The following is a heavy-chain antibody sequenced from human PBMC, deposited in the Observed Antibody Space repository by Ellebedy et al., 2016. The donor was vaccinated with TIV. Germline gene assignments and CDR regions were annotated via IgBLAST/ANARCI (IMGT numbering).Heavy chain of an antibody. CDR1: GFTFSSYA. Sequence: GESLKISCAASGFTFSSYAMSWVRQAPGKGLEWVSAISGSGGSTYYADSVKGRFTISRDNSKNTLYLQMNSLRAEDTAVYYCARDLKQLGVGDNWFDPWGQGTLVTVSS. J-gene: IGHJ5*02. V-gene: IGHV3-23*01. D-gene: IGHD6-6*01. CDR2: ISGSGGST. CDR3: ARDLKQLGVGDNWFDP.